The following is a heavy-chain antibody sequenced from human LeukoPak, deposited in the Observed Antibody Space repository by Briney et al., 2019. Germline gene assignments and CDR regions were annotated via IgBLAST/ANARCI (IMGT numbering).Heavy chain of an antibody. CDR3: ARARSIVGVSPFQH. CDR1: GGSISSYY. V-gene: IGHV4-59*12. Sequence: SETLSLTCTVSGGSISSYYWNWIRQPPGKGLEWIGYIYYSGSTNYNPSLKSRVTMSVDTSKNQFSLKLSSVTAADTAVYYCARARSIVGVSPFQHWGQGTLVTVSS. CDR2: IYYSGST. D-gene: IGHD1-26*01. J-gene: IGHJ1*01.